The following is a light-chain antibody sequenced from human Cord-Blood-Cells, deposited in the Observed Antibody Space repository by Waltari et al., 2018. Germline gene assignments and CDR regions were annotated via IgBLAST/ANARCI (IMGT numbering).Light chain of an antibody. V-gene: IGLV2-14*01. CDR1: SSDVGGSNY. CDR2: EVS. CDR3: SSYTSSSTVV. J-gene: IGLJ2*01. Sequence: QSALTQPASVSGSPGQSITIPCPGTSSDVGGSNYVSWYQQHPGKAPKLMIYEVSNRPSGVSNRFSGSKSGNTASLTISGLQAEDEADYYCSSYTSSSTVVFGGGTKLTVL.